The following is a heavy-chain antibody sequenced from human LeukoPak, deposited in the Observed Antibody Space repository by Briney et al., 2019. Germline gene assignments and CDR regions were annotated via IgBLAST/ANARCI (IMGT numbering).Heavy chain of an antibody. CDR1: GGSISSGGYS. Sequence: PSETLSLTCAVSGGSISSGGYSWSWIRQPPGKGLEWIGYIYHSGSTYYNPSLKSRVTISVDRSKNQFSLKLSSVTAADTAVYYCARVRYYYDSSGYYYSPYFDYWGQGTQVTVSS. CDR3: ARVRYYYDSSGYYYSPYFDY. V-gene: IGHV4-30-2*01. J-gene: IGHJ4*02. CDR2: IYHSGST. D-gene: IGHD3-22*01.